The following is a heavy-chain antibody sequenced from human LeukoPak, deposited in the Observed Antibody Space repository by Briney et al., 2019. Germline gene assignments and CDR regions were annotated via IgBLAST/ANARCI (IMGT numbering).Heavy chain of an antibody. D-gene: IGHD3-10*01. CDR3: ARSDYSGSGSFYAY. CDR1: GFSFSSYW. Sequence: PGGSLRLSCAASGFSFSSYWMHWVRQAPGKGLVWVARISPDGSSALSADSVRGRFTISRDNAENSLYLQMNSLRAEDTAVYYCARSDYSGSGSFYAYWGQGTLVTVSS. J-gene: IGHJ4*02. V-gene: IGHV3-74*03. CDR2: ISPDGSSA.